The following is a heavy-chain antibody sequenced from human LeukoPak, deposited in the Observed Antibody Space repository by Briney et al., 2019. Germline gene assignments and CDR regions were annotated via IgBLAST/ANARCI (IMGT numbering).Heavy chain of an antibody. CDR1: GFTFSSYA. V-gene: IGHV3-30*04. Sequence: QPGRSLRLSCAASGFTFSSYAMHWVRQAPGKGLEWVAVISYDGSNKYYADSVKGRFTISRDNSKNTLYLQMNSLRAEDTAVYYCARDGVVGATSYFDYWGQGTLVTVSS. CDR2: ISYDGSNK. J-gene: IGHJ4*02. CDR3: ARDGVVGATSYFDY. D-gene: IGHD1-26*01.